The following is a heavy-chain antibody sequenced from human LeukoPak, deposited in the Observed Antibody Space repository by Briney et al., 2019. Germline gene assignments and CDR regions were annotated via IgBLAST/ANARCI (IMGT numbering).Heavy chain of an antibody. CDR3: ARWIQLWAGDY. J-gene: IGHJ4*02. Sequence: SETLSLTCTVSGGSISSSSYYRGWIRQPPGKGLEWIGSIYYSGSTYYNPSLKSRVTISVDTSKNQFSLKLSSVTAADTAVYYCARWIQLWAGDYWGQGTLVTVPS. CDR1: GGSISSSSYY. D-gene: IGHD5-18*01. CDR2: IYYSGST. V-gene: IGHV4-39*01.